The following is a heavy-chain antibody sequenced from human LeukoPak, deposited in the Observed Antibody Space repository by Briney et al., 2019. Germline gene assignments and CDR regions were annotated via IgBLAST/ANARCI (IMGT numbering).Heavy chain of an antibody. J-gene: IGHJ5*02. V-gene: IGHV3-7*01. D-gene: IGHD2-2*01. CDR1: GFTFSSYW. Sequence: PGGSLRLSCAASGFTFSSYWMSWVRQAPGKGVEWVANIKQDGSEKYYVDSVKGRFPISRDNAKNSLYLQMNSLRAEDTAVYYCARGVMDQLLRNWFDPWGQGTLVTVSS. CDR3: ARGVMDQLLRNWFDP. CDR2: IKQDGSEK.